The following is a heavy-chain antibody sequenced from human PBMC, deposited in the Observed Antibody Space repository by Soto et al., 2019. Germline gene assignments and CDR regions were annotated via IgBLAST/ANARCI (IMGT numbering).Heavy chain of an antibody. J-gene: IGHJ1*01. Sequence: QPGGSLRLSCAASGFTFSSYAMHWVRQAPGKGLEWVAVISYDGSNKSYAVSVKGRFTISRDNSKNTLYLQMNSLRAEDTAVYYCARGGSVVITTYFQHGGQGTLVTVSS. CDR1: GFTFSSYA. D-gene: IGHD3-22*01. V-gene: IGHV3-30-3*01. CDR3: ARGGSVVITTYFQH. CDR2: ISYDGSNK.